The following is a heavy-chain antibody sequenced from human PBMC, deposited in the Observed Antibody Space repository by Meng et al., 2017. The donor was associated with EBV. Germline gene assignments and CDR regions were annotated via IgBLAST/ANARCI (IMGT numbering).Heavy chain of an antibody. CDR2: FLPRLGAP. CDR1: GGPFRYYA. CDR3: ASESGRGYTPDY. J-gene: IGHJ4*02. V-gene: IGHV1-69*01. Sequence: QWQWGQAAAEVKTPGSSVKVSCKTSGGPFRYYAISWVRQAPGQGLEWLGGFLPRLGAPNYAQKFHGRVKITADESTSTHYMDLSSLRSEDTAIYYCASESGRGYTPDYWGQGTLVTVSS. D-gene: IGHD3-10*01.